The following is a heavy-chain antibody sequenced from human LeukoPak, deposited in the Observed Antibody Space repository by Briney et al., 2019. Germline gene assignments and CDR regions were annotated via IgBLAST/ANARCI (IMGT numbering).Heavy chain of an antibody. J-gene: IGHJ4*02. CDR1: GGSFSGYY. D-gene: IGHD4-17*01. CDR3: ARLYGDYGGY. CDR2: INHSGST. Sequence: KASEPLSLTCAVYGGSFSGYYWSWIRQPPGKGLEWIGEINHSGSTNYNPSLKSRVTISVDTSKNQFSLKLSSVTAADTAVYYCARLYGDYGGYWGQGTLVTVSS. V-gene: IGHV4-34*01.